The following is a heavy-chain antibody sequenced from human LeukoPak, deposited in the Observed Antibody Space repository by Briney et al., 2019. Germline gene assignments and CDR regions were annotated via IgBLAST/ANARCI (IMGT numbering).Heavy chain of an antibody. CDR3: ASLTTADAFDI. D-gene: IGHD3-22*01. V-gene: IGHV4-39*07. Sequence: SETLSLTCTVSGGSISSNSDYWGWIRQPPGKGLEWIGSIYYSGTTYYNPSLKSRVTISVDTSRNQFSLNLSSMTAADTAVFYCASLTTADAFDIWGQGTMVTVSS. CDR1: GGSISSNSDY. J-gene: IGHJ3*02. CDR2: IYYSGTT.